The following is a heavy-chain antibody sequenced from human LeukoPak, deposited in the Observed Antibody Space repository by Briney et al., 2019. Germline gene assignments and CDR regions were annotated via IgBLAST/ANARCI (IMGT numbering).Heavy chain of an antibody. Sequence: ASVKVSCKPSGYSFTAYWIHWVRQAPGQGLEWLGWINPNSGGTNYVQKFQGRVTMTRDTSISTAYLELSRLRSDDTAVYSCGLTVTSSYGMDVWGQGTTVTVSS. D-gene: IGHD4-17*01. CDR1: GYSFTAYW. J-gene: IGHJ6*02. CDR3: GLTVTSSYGMDV. V-gene: IGHV1-2*02. CDR2: INPNSGGT.